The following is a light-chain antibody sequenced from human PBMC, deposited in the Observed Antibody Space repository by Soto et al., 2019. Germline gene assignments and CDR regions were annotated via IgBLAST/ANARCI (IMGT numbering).Light chain of an antibody. CDR2: DAS. Sequence: EIVLTQSPATLSLSPGERATLSCRASQSVSSYLAWYQQKPGQAPRLLIYDASNRATGIPARFSGSGSGTDFTPTIRSLEPEDCAVYYCQRRSNSITFGQGTRLEI. CDR3: QRRSNSIT. J-gene: IGKJ5*01. CDR1: QSVSSY. V-gene: IGKV3-11*01.